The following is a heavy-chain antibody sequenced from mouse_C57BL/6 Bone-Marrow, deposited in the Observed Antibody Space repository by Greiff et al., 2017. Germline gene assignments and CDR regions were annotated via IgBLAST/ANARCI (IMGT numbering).Heavy chain of an antibody. J-gene: IGHJ3*01. D-gene: IGHD2-13*01. CDR3: SRRGDNPFAY. CDR1: GYTFTSYW. V-gene: IGHV1-55*01. Sequence: QVQLQQPGAELVKPGASVKMSCKASGYTFTSYWINWVKQRPGQGLEWIGDIYPGSGNTNYNEKFKSKGTLTVDTSSSTAYMQLSSLTSEDSAIYYCSRRGDNPFAYWGQGTLVTVSA. CDR2: IYPGSGNT.